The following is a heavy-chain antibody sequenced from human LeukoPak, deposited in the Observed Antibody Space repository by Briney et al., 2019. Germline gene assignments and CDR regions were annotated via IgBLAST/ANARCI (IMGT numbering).Heavy chain of an antibody. CDR2: INHSGST. V-gene: IGHV4-34*01. CDR1: GGSFSGYY. J-gene: IGHJ4*02. CDR3: ARARVYYYDSSGYLDY. Sequence: ASETLSLACAVYGGSFSGYYWSWIRQPPGKGLEWIGEINHSGSTNYNPSLKSRVTISVDTSKNQFSLRLSSVTAADTAVYYCARARVYYYDSSGYLDYWGQGTLVTVSS. D-gene: IGHD3-22*01.